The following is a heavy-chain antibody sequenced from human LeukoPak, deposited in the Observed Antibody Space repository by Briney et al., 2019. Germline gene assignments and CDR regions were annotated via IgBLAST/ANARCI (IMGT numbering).Heavy chain of an antibody. CDR1: GGTFSSYA. CDR2: IIPIFGTA. D-gene: IGHD3-10*01. V-gene: IGHV1-69*13. Sequence: ASVKVSCKASGGTFSSYAISWVRQAPGQGLEWMGGIIPIFGTANYAQKFQGRVTITADESTSTAYMELSSLRSEDTAVYYCARTSYYYGSGSYYNPRYYFDYWGQGTLVTVSS. J-gene: IGHJ4*02. CDR3: ARTSYYYGSGSYYNPRYYFDY.